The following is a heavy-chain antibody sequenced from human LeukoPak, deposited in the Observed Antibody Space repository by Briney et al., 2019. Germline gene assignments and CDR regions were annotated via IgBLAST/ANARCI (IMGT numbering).Heavy chain of an antibody. V-gene: IGHV4-30-2*01. CDR2: IHYTGST. J-gene: IGHJ3*02. CDR3: ARDYLPRYSSSWKRTPDAFDI. Sequence: PSETLSLTCTVSGGSISSGGYYWSWIRQPPGKGLEWIGYIHYTGSTYYNPSLKARVTISVDRSKNQFSLRLSSVTAADTAVYYCARDYLPRYSSSWKRTPDAFDIWGQGTMVTVSS. D-gene: IGHD6-13*01. CDR1: GGSISSGGYY.